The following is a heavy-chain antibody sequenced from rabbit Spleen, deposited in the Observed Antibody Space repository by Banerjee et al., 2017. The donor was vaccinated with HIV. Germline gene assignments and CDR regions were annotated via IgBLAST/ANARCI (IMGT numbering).Heavy chain of an antibody. CDR1: GFSFSSSYW. CDR3: ARDSGSSFSSYGMDL. D-gene: IGHD8-1*01. Sequence: QSLEESGGDLVKPGASLKLSCTASGFSFSSSYWICWVRQAPGKGLEWIACVYGGSTGSILYASWAKGRFTISKTSSTTVTLQMTSLTVADTATYFCARDSGSSFSSYGMDLWGPGTLVTVS. V-gene: IGHV1S40*01. J-gene: IGHJ6*01. CDR2: VYGGSTGSI.